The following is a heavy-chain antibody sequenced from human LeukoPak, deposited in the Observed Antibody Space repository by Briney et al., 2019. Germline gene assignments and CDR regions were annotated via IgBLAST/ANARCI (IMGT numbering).Heavy chain of an antibody. CDR1: GFTFSSYA. CDR2: ISGTAGNT. CDR3: AKDRSSGWNSFFDY. Sequence: PGGSLRLSCAASGFTFSSYAMSWVRQAPGKGLECVSTISGTAGNTYYAGSVKGRFAISRDNSKNTLYLQMNSLRAGDTAVYYCAKDRSSGWNSFFDYWGQGTLVTVSS. D-gene: IGHD6-19*01. V-gene: IGHV3-23*01. J-gene: IGHJ4*02.